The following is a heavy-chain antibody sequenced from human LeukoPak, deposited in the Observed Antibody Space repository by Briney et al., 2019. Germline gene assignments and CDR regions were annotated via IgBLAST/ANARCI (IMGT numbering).Heavy chain of an antibody. CDR2: IYSGGST. CDR3: ASACVVVTALDY. V-gene: IGHV3-66*01. D-gene: IGHD2-21*02. CDR1: GFTVSSNY. Sequence: GGSLRLSCAASGFTVSSNYMSWVRQAPGKGLEWVSVIYSGGSTYYADSVKGRFTISRDNSKNTLYLQMNSLRAEDTAVYYCASACVVVTALDYWGQGTLVTVSS. J-gene: IGHJ4*02.